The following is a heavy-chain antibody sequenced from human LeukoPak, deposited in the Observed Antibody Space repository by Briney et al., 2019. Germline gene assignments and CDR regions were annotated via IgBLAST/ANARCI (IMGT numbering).Heavy chain of an antibody. V-gene: IGHV3-30*18. CDR2: ISYDGSNK. CDR3: AKDLGQVLLWFGGFDY. J-gene: IGHJ4*02. CDR1: GFTFSSYG. Sequence: GGSLRLFCAASGFTFSSYGMHWVRQAPGKGLEWVAVISYDGSNKYYADSVKGRFTISRDNSKNTLYLQMNSLRAEDTAVYYCAKDLGQVLLWFGGFDYWGQGTLVTVSS. D-gene: IGHD3-10*01.